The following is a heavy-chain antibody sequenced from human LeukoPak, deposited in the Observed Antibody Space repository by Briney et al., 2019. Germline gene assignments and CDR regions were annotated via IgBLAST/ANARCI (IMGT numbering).Heavy chain of an antibody. CDR3: AREYGDPSDYGMDV. D-gene: IGHD4-17*01. CDR2: ISYDGSNK. Sequence: PGRSLRLSCAASGFTFSSYAMHWVRQAPGKGLEWVAVISYDGSNKYYADSVKGRFTISRDNSKNTLYLQMNSLRAEDTAVYYCAREYGDPSDYGMDVWGQGTTVTVPS. J-gene: IGHJ6*02. CDR1: GFTFSSYA. V-gene: IGHV3-30*04.